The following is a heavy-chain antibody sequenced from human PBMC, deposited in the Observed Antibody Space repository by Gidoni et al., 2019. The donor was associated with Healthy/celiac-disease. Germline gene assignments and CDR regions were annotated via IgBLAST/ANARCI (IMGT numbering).Heavy chain of an antibody. CDR3: AKGFGDIVVVPAALDY. CDR1: GLTFSSYG. D-gene: IGHD2-2*01. Sequence: QVQLVESGGGVVQPGRSLRLSCAASGLTFSSYGMHWVRQAPGKGLEWVAVISYDGSNKYYADSVKGRFTISRDNSKNTLYLQMNSLRAEDTAVYYCAKGFGDIVVVPAALDYWGQGTLVTVSS. V-gene: IGHV3-30*18. J-gene: IGHJ4*02. CDR2: ISYDGSNK.